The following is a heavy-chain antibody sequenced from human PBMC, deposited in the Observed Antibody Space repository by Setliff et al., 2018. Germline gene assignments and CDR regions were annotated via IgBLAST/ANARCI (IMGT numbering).Heavy chain of an antibody. D-gene: IGHD3-22*01. CDR1: GATFSSYG. J-gene: IGHJ6*03. CDR2: TIPIFGTT. CDR3: VREGVDSRSSTDYRYYMDV. Sequence: ASVKVSCKASGATFSSYGISWVQRAPGQGLEWMAGTIPIFGTTEYAQKFQGRLTIITDESTNTAFMQLSSLRSDDTAVYYCVREGVDSRSSTDYRYYMDVWGKGTTVTVSS. V-gene: IGHV1-69*05.